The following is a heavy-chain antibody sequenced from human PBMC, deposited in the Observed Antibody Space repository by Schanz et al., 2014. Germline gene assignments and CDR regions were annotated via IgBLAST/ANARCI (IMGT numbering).Heavy chain of an antibody. D-gene: IGHD3-16*01. V-gene: IGHV3-23*04. CDR1: EFSFSSFG. J-gene: IGHJ4*02. CDR3: VRLDVHDY. CDR2: INGNGGIT. Sequence: EVQLVESGGGLVQPRGSLRLSCAASEFSFSSFGMNWVRQAPGKGLEWVSAINGNGGITYYADPVKGRFTISRDNSKNTLYLQMKSLRVEDTAVYYCVRLDVHDYWGQGTLVTVSA.